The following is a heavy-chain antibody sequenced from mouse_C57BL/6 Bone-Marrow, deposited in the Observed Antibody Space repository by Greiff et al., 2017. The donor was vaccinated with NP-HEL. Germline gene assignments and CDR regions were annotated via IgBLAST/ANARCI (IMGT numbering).Heavy chain of an antibody. J-gene: IGHJ2*01. CDR3: AQTAQATDY. CDR2: INPNNGGT. CDR1: GYTFTDYY. D-gene: IGHD3-2*02. Sequence: VQLQQSGPELVKPGASVKISCKASGYTFTDYYMNWVKQSHGKSLEWIGDINPNNGGTSYNQKFKGKATLTVDKSSSTAYMELRSLTSEDTAVYYCAQTAQATDYWGQGTTLTVSS. V-gene: IGHV1-26*01.